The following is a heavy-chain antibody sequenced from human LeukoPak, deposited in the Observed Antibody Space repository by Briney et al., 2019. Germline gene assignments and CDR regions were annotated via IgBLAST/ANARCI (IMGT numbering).Heavy chain of an antibody. D-gene: IGHD2-15*01. CDR3: ARAEPLGYLCY. Sequence: ASVKVSCKAPGYTFTGYYMHWVRQAPGQGLEWMGWINPNSGGTNYAQKSQGRVTMTRDTSISTAYMELSRLRSDDTAVYYCARAEPLGYLCYWGQGTLVTVSS. V-gene: IGHV1-2*02. J-gene: IGHJ4*02. CDR1: GYTFTGYY. CDR2: INPNSGGT.